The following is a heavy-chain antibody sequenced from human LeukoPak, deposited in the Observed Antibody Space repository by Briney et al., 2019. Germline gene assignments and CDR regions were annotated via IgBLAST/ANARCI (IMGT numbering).Heavy chain of an antibody. D-gene: IGHD6-19*01. Sequence: GGSLRLSCAASGFTFSTYAMHWVRQAPGKGLEWVAVISYDGSNKYHADSVKGRFTISRDNSKNTLYLQMNSLRAEDTAVYYCAKSRDWYVGDYWGQGTLVTVSS. V-gene: IGHV3-30-3*02. CDR1: GFTFSTYA. J-gene: IGHJ4*02. CDR2: ISYDGSNK. CDR3: AKSRDWYVGDY.